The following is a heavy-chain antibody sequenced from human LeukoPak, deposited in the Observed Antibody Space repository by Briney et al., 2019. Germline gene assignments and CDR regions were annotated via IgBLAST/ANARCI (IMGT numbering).Heavy chain of an antibody. J-gene: IGHJ4*02. Sequence: GGSLRLSCAASGFNFSSYWMSWVRRAPGKGLEWVANIKQDGSEKYYVDSVKGRFTISRDNAKNSLYLQMNSLRAEDTAVYYCARDRWLARWGQGTLVTVSS. V-gene: IGHV3-7*01. CDR2: IKQDGSEK. CDR3: ARDRWLAR. D-gene: IGHD6-19*01. CDR1: GFNFSSYW.